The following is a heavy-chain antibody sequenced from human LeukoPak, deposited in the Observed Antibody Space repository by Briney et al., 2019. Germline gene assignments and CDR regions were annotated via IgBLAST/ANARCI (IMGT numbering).Heavy chain of an antibody. CDR2: IWYDGSNK. CDR1: GFTFSSYG. CDR3: AKEGIYCSGGSCYFDY. V-gene: IGHV3-33*06. Sequence: PGGSLRLSCAASGFTFSSYGMHWVRQAPGKGLEWVAVIWYDGSNKYYADSVKGRFTISRDNSKNTLYLQMNSLGAEDTAVYYCAKEGIYCSGGSCYFDYWGQGTLVTVSS. J-gene: IGHJ4*02. D-gene: IGHD2-15*01.